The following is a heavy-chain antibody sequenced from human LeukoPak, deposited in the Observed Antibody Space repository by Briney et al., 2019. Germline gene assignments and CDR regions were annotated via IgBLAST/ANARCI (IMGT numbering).Heavy chain of an antibody. CDR1: GGSLSSYY. Sequence: PSETLSLTCTVSGGSLSSYYWSWIRQPPGKGLEWIGYISYRGSTKYNPSLKSRVTISVDTSKNQFSLKLNSVMAADTAVYYCARGFDGVAGWFDPWGQGTLVTVSS. J-gene: IGHJ5*02. CDR2: ISYRGST. CDR3: ARGFDGVAGWFDP. D-gene: IGHD3-9*01. V-gene: IGHV4-59*01.